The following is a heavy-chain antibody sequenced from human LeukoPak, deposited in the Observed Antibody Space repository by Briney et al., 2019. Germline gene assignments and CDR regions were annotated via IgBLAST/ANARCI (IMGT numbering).Heavy chain of an antibody. CDR1: GFTVSNNY. CDR3: AREYCSSTSCPLGYFDY. J-gene: IGHJ4*02. Sequence: PGGSLRLSCAASGFTVSNNYMSWVRQAPGKGLEWVSIIYSGGSTYYADSVKGRFTISRDNSKNTLYLQMNSLRAEDTAVYYCAREYCSSTSCPLGYFDYWGQGTLVTVSS. D-gene: IGHD2-2*01. V-gene: IGHV3-53*01. CDR2: IYSGGST.